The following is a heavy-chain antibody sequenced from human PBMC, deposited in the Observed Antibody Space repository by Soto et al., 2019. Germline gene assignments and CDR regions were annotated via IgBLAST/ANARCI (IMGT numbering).Heavy chain of an antibody. CDR2: IKEDGSEK. D-gene: IGHD3-16*01. V-gene: IGHV3-7*04. CDR3: VRAISGTFAI. CDR1: GFSFITYW. J-gene: IGHJ1*01. Sequence: EVQLVESGGGLVQSGGYLRLSCEASGFSFITYWMNWVRQAPGKGLEWLASIKEDGSEKQYVDSVKGRFTISRDNAKNSLLLPMNSLSGEDTAVYCCVRAISGTFAIWGQGTLVIVSS.